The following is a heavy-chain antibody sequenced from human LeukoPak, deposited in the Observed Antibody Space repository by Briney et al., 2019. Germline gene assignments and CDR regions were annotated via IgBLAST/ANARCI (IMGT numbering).Heavy chain of an antibody. CDR3: ARDGSGFYLYYYMDV. J-gene: IGHJ6*03. D-gene: IGHD3-3*01. CDR1: GFTFTDYS. CDR2: ISTVSTYK. V-gene: IGHV3-21*01. Sequence: GGSLRLSCAASGFTFTDYSVTWVRQAPGKGLEWVSSISTVSTYKFYSDSVKGRFTISRDNAKNILYLQMSSLSAEDTAVYYCARDGSGFYLYYYMDVWGRGTPVTVSS.